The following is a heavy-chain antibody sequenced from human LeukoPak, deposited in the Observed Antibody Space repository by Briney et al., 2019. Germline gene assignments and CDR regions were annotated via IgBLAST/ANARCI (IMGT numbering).Heavy chain of an antibody. CDR2: IYPGDSDT. CDR1: GYSFSTYW. Sequence: GESLKISCQGSGYSFSTYWIAWVRQMPGKGVELMVIIYPGDSDTRYSPSFQGQVTISADKSISTAYLQWSSLKVSDSAMYYCARHGVTGSSSSPNDYWGQGTLVTVSS. CDR3: ARHGVTGSSSSPNDY. J-gene: IGHJ4*02. V-gene: IGHV5-51*01. D-gene: IGHD6-6*01.